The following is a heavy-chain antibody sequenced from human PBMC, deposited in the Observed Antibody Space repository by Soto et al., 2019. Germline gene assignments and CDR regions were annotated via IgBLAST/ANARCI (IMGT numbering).Heavy chain of an antibody. V-gene: IGHV3-30*18. D-gene: IGHD1-1*01. J-gene: IGHJ4*02. CDR3: AKEGPITNWYFDY. CDR1: GFTFSSYG. CDR2: ISYDGNVA. Sequence: QVQLVESGGGVVQPGRSLILSCAASGFTFSSYGMHWVRQAPGKGLEWVTVISYDGNVAYYADSVKGRFTISRDNSKTTLYLQMNSLRTEDTAMYYCAKEGPITNWYFDYWGQGTLVTVSS.